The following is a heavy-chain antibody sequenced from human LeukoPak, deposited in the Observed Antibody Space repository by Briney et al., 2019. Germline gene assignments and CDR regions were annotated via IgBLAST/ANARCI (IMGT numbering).Heavy chain of an antibody. Sequence: SETLSLTCTVSGGSISSYYWSWIRQPPGKGLEWIGYIYYSGSTNYNPSLKSRVTISVDTSKNQFSLKLSSVTAADTAVYYCATDYGIAVAGKSLYYGMDVWGQGTLVTVSS. CDR3: ATDYGIAVAGKSLYYGMDV. V-gene: IGHV4-59*01. CDR2: IYYSGST. CDR1: GGSISSYY. D-gene: IGHD6-19*01. J-gene: IGHJ6*02.